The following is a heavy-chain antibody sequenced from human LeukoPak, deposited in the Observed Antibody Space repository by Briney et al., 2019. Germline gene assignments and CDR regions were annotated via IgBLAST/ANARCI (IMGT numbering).Heavy chain of an antibody. D-gene: IGHD3-22*01. CDR2: IKSKTDGETT. CDR1: GFTFTNAW. CDR3: ATPLDYYDSSGYHQGGD. V-gene: IGHV3-15*01. J-gene: IGHJ4*02. Sequence: PGGSLRLSCVDSGFTFTNAWMSWVRQAPGKGLEWIGRIKSKTDGETTNYAEPVRGRFTISRDDSKSAVYLQMNSLRAEDTAVYHCATPLDYYDSSGYHQGGDWGQGTLVTVSS.